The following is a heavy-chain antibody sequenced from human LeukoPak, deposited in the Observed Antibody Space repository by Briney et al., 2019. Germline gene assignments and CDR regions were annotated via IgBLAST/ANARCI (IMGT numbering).Heavy chain of an antibody. CDR2: IGSSGSPI. V-gene: IGHV3-48*01. CDR1: GFTFSAYS. D-gene: IGHD4-11*01. Sequence: GGSLRLSCAASGFTFSAYSMNWVRQAPEKGLEWVSYIGSSGSPIYYADSVKGRFTISRDNAKNSLYLQMDSLRAEDTAVYYCARDQAYSFDYWGQGTLVTVSS. CDR3: ARDQAYSFDY. J-gene: IGHJ4*02.